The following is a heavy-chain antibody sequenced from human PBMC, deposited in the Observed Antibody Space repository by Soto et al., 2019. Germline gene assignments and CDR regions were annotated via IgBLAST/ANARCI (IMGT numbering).Heavy chain of an antibody. CDR3: ARDLSVAYYYDSSGYSSLYYYYGMDV. CDR2: ISYDGSNK. Sequence: GSLRLSCAASGFTFSSYAMHWVRQAPGKGLEWVAVISYDGSNKYYADSVKGRFTISRDNSKNTLYLQMNSLRAEDTAVYYCARDLSVAYYYDSSGYSSLYYYYGMDVWGQGTTVTVSS. D-gene: IGHD3-22*01. J-gene: IGHJ6*02. V-gene: IGHV3-30-3*01. CDR1: GFTFSSYA.